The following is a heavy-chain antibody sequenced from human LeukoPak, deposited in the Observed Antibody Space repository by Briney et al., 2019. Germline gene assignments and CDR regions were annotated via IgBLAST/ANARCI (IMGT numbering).Heavy chain of an antibody. V-gene: IGHV1-18*04. CDR1: GFALYKYN. CDR2: ISAYNGNT. Sequence: ASVKVSCKASGFALYKYNIVWVRQAPGQGLEWMGWISAYNGNTNYAQKLQGRVTMTTDTSTSTAYMELRSLRSDDTAVYYCARDQTLYCSGGSCPGYWGQGTLVTVSS. D-gene: IGHD2-15*01. J-gene: IGHJ4*02. CDR3: ARDQTLYCSGGSCPGY.